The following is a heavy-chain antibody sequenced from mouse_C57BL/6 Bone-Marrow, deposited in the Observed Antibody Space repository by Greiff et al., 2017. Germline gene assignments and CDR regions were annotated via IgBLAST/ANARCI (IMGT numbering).Heavy chain of an antibody. J-gene: IGHJ2*01. CDR2: IDPSDSYT. CDR1: GYTFTSCW. V-gene: IGHV1-69*01. D-gene: IGHD1-1*01. Sequence: QVQLQQPGAELVMPGASVKLPCKASGYTFTSCWMHWVKQRPGQGLEWIGEIDPSDSYTNYNQKFKGKSTLTVDKSSSTAYMQLSSLTSEDSAVYYCARFPRYVSRVFDYWGQGTTLTVSS. CDR3: ARFPRYVSRVFDY.